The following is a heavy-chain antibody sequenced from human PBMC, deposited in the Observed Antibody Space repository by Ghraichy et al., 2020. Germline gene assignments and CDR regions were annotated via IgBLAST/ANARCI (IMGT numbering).Heavy chain of an antibody. CDR1: GFSFSNYA. Sequence: GGSLRLSCAASGFSFSNYAMSWVRQAPGQWLEWVSAISGSATSTHFADSVKGRFTIYTDNSKNTLYLQMNSLRAEDTAIYYCTKAYNSGWYSLAPHAFNIGGQGTTVTFSS. J-gene: IGHJ3*02. D-gene: IGHD6-19*01. V-gene: IGHV3-23*01. CDR2: ISGSATST. CDR3: TKAYNSGWYSLAPHAFNI.